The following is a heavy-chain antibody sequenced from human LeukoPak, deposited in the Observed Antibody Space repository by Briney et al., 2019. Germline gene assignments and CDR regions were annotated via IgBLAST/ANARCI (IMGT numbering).Heavy chain of an antibody. J-gene: IGHJ6*02. CDR3: ARDHCRDARCYTVFYGMDV. CDR1: GYNFNDYG. V-gene: IGHV1-18*01. CDR2: INTYNGNT. Sequence: ASVKVSCKASGYNFNDYGLNWVRQAPGQGLEWMGWINTYNGNTDYAQNVQGRLTMTTDTFTTTAYMELRSLRSDDTAIYFCARDHCRDARCYTVFYGMDVWGQGTTVTVSS. D-gene: IGHD2-15*01.